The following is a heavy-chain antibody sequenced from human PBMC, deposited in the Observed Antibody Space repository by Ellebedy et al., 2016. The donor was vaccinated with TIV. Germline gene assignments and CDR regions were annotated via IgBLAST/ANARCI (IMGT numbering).Heavy chain of an antibody. CDR1: GFTFSDHY. CDR3: AREAIAGAAFDL. D-gene: IGHD1-26*01. V-gene: IGHV3-69-1*01. Sequence: PGGSLRLSCAVSGFTFSDHYMNWVRQAPGKGLEWVAYISSFISPTYYADSVKGRFTLSRDNAKNSLYLQMNSLTNDDTAVYYCAREAIAGAAFDLWGQGTLVTVSS. J-gene: IGHJ4*02. CDR2: ISSFISPT.